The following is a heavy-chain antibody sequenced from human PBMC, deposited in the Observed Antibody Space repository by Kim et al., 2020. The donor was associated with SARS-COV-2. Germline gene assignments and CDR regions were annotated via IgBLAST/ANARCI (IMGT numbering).Heavy chain of an antibody. J-gene: IGHJ5*01. V-gene: IGHV3-30*18. CDR2: ISHDGSAK. CDR1: AFSLRTFG. CDR3: SKEVYSSGKYNYFDS. D-gene: IGHD6-19*01. Sequence: GGSLRLSCTASAFSLRTFGVHWVRQAAGKGLEWVSIISHDGSAKFYTDAVKGRSTLSSDASQNTVHLEMNILRAEDTALYYCSKEVYSSGKYNYFDSWG.